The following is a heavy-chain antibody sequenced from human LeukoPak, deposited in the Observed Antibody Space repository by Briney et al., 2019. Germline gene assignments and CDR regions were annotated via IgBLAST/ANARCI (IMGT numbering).Heavy chain of an antibody. CDR2: LYTRGNT. CDR3: ARAGYFAHGPNWYFDL. D-gene: IGHD1-1*01. J-gene: IGHJ2*01. Sequence: PSATLSLTWTVAGGSISYYYWSWIRQPAGKGLEWIVRLYTRGNTNYHPSRKCRDTMSVDPSKNQFSLKLSSVTAADTAVYYCARAGYFAHGPNWYFDLWGRGTLVTVSS. CDR1: GGSISYYY. V-gene: IGHV4-4*07.